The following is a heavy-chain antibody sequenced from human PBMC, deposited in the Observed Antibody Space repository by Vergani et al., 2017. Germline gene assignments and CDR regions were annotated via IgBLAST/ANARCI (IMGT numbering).Heavy chain of an antibody. CDR1: GFTFDDYA. V-gene: IGHV3-9*01. CDR2: ISWNSGSI. D-gene: IGHD6-13*01. J-gene: IGHJ3*02. Sequence: EVQLVESGGGLVQPGRSLRLSCAASGFTFDDYAMHWVRQAPGKGLEWVSGISWNSGSIGYADSVKGRFTISRDNAKNSLYLQMNSLSAEDTALYYCAKDLHSSSWYGSDAFDIWGQGTMVTVSS. CDR3: AKDLHSSSWYGSDAFDI.